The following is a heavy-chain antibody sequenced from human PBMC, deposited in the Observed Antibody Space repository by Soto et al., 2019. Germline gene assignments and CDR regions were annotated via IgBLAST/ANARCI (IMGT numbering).Heavy chain of an antibody. J-gene: IGHJ6*02. D-gene: IGHD3-10*01. CDR1: GHTFTSYG. CDR3: ATRASMVRGVSYYYYGMDV. Sequence: GASVKVSCKASGHTFTSYGISWVRQAPGQGLEWMGWIIPIFGTANYAQKFQGRVTITADESTSTAYMELSSLRSEDTAVYYCATRASMVRGVSYYYYGMDVWGQGTTVTVSS. V-gene: IGHV1-69*13. CDR2: IIPIFGTA.